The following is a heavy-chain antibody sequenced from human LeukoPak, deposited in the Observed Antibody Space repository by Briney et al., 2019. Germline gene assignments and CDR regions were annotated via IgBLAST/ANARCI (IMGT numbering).Heavy chain of an antibody. J-gene: IGHJ6*03. V-gene: IGHV1-18*01. CDR3: ARDGQQLVPHYYYMDV. D-gene: IGHD6-6*01. CDR2: ISAYNGNT. Sequence: ASVKVSCKASGYTFTSYGISWVRQAPGQGLEWMGWISAYNGNTNYAQKLQGRVTMTTDTSTGTAYMELRSLRSDDTAVYYCARDGQQLVPHYYYMDVWGKGTTVTVSS. CDR1: GYTFTSYG.